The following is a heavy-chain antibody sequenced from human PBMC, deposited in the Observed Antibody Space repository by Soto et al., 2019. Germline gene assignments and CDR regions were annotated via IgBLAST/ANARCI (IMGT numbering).Heavy chain of an antibody. CDR2: IIPILGIA. CDR1: GGTFSSYT. CDR3: ASLGYCSSTSCPT. D-gene: IGHD2-2*03. Sequence: QVQLVQSGAEVKKPGSSVKVSCKASGGTFSSYTISWVRQAPGQGLEWMGRIIPILGIANYAQKFQGRVTXTXDXXTSTAYMELSSLRSEDTAVYYCASLGYCSSTSCPTWGQGTLVTVSS. J-gene: IGHJ5*02. V-gene: IGHV1-69*02.